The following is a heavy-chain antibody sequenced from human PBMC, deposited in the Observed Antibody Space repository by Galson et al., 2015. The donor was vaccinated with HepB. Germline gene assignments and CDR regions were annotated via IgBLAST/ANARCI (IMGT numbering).Heavy chain of an antibody. CDR3: ARGVMATTGGPTFDY. CDR2: SSGYNGDT. Sequence: SVKVSCKASGYTLTRYTINWVRQAPGQGPEWMGWSSGYNGDTRYAQNLQDRVTMTTDTSTGTAYMELASLSFDDTAVYYCARGVMATTGGPTFDYWGQGTLVTVSS. CDR1: GYTLTRYT. V-gene: IGHV1-18*01. D-gene: IGHD5-24*01. J-gene: IGHJ4*02.